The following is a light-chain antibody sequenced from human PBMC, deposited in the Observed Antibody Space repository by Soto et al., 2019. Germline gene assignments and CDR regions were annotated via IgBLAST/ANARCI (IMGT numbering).Light chain of an antibody. Sequence: DIQLTQSPSFLSASGGDTVTLTCRASQTLSNYLAWYQQKPGEAPDLLIYSASTLRSGVPSRFSGSGSATEVILTTRAWQHEEFATYYCQQLSRYPLTFGGGTKVEIK. V-gene: IGKV1-9*01. CDR2: SAS. CDR1: QTLSNY. J-gene: IGKJ4*01. CDR3: QQLSRYPLT.